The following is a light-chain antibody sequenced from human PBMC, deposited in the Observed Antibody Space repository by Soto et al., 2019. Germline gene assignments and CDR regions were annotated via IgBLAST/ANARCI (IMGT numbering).Light chain of an antibody. J-gene: IGKJ4*01. Sequence: DSQMTQSPSSVYASIGDTVTITCRASQDISTLLAWYQQKPGKAPKLLIYGASTLESGAPSRFSGRGSGRDFTLTISSLQPEDFATYFCHQADSCPLTFGGGTKVDIK. CDR1: QDISTL. CDR3: HQADSCPLT. CDR2: GAS. V-gene: IGKV1D-12*01.